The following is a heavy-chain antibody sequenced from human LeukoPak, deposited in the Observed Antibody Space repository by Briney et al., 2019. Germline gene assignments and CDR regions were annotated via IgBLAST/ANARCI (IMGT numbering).Heavy chain of an antibody. D-gene: IGHD6-13*01. CDR2: IKSKAHGGTT. CDR1: GFTFSNAY. Sequence: GGSLRLSCAASGFTFSNAYMSWVRQAPGKGLEWVVRIKSKAHGGTTEYAAPVKGRFTISRDDSKNTLFLQMNSLQTEDAALYYCATYSSSYYYFVYWGQGTLVTVSS. V-gene: IGHV3-15*01. J-gene: IGHJ4*02. CDR3: ATYSSSYYYFVY.